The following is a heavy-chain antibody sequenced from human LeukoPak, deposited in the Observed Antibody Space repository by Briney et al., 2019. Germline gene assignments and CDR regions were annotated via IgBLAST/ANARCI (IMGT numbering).Heavy chain of an antibody. V-gene: IGHV4-39*01. CDR1: GGSISSSNNY. D-gene: IGHD5-24*01. CDR2: IYYSGST. CDR3: ARGSTTGWRWLRKYYGPYWYFDL. Sequence: SETLSLTCTVSGGSISSSNNYWGWIRQPPGKGLEWIGSIYYSGSTYYNPSLKSRVTISVDTSKNQFSLKLSSVTAADTAVYYCARGSTTGWRWLRKYYGPYWYFDLWGRGTLVTVSS. J-gene: IGHJ2*01.